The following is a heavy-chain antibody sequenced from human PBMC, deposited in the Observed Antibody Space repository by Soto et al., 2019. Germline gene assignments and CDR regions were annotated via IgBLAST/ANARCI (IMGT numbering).Heavy chain of an antibody. J-gene: IGHJ4*02. CDR1: GGSVSSGSYY. CDR3: ARDHAFSGLDY. D-gene: IGHD6-19*01. V-gene: IGHV4-61*01. CDR2: AYYSGNT. Sequence: PSETLSLTCTVSGGSVSSGSYYWTWIRQPPGKGLEWIGYAYYSGNTNHNPSLKSRVTTSVDTSKNQFSLNLSSVTAADTAVYFCARDHAFSGLDYWGQGTLVTVSS.